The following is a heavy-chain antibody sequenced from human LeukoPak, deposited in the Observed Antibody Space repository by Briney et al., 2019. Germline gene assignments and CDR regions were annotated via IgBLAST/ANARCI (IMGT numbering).Heavy chain of an antibody. CDR1: GFTFDDYA. J-gene: IGHJ4*02. D-gene: IGHD3-10*01. V-gene: IGHV3-9*01. CDR3: AKSMVRGVIILVDY. CDR2: ISWNSGSI. Sequence: GGSLRLSCAASGFTFDDYAMHWVRQAPGKGLEWVSGISWNSGSIGYADSVKGRFTTSRDNAKNSLYLQMNSLRAEDTALYYCAKSMVRGVIILVDYWGQGTLVTVSS.